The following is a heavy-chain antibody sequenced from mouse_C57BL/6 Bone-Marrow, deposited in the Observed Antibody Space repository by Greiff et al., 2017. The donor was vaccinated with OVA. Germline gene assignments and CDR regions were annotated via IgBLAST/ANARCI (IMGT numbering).Heavy chain of an antibody. CDR2: INPNNGGT. V-gene: IGHV1-22*01. CDR3: ARETTEYFDV. D-gene: IGHD1-1*01. CDR1: GYTFTDYN. J-gene: IGHJ1*03. Sequence: VQLKESGPELVKPGASVKMSCKASGYTFTDYNMHWVKQSHGKSLEWIGYINPNNGGTSYNQKFKGKATLTVNKSSSTAYMELRSLTSEDSAVYYCARETTEYFDVWGTGTTVTVSS.